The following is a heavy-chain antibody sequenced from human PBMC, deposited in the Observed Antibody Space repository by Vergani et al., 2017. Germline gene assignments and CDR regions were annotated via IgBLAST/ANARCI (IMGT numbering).Heavy chain of an antibody. Sequence: QVQLHESGPGLVKPSETLSLICSVSGVSLQSGSFYWTWSRQTAERRLEWLGRVYPIGTTNYNPSLNGRVTIFVDKSTNLLSLRLNFVTAADTAVYYCARGETRTDWFDPWGQGTLVTVSS. CDR1: GVSLQSGSFY. V-gene: IGHV4-61*02. CDR2: VYPIGTT. CDR3: ARGETRTDWFDP. D-gene: IGHD3/OR15-3a*01. J-gene: IGHJ5*02.